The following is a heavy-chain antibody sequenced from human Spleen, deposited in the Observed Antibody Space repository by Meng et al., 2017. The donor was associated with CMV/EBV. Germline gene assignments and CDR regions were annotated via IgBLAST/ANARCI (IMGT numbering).Heavy chain of an antibody. CDR1: GFSSDEYG. CDR2: INWNGGST. CDR3: AKEGIAAAGTFDY. Sequence: CAASGFSSDEYGLSWVRQAPGKGLEWVSGINWNGGSTGYADSVKGRITISRDNAKKSLYLQMNSLRVEDTALYHCAKEGIAAAGTFDYWGQGTLVTVSS. J-gene: IGHJ4*02. V-gene: IGHV3-20*01. D-gene: IGHD6-13*01.